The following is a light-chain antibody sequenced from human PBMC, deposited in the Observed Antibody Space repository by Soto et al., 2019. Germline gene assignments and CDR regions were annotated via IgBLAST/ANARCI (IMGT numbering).Light chain of an antibody. CDR3: QTWGTGFRV. CDR1: SGHSSYA. CDR2: LNSDGGR. Sequence: QSVLTQSPSASASLGASVKLTCTLSSGHSSYAIAWHQQQPEKGPRFLMKLNSDGGRTKGDGIPDRFSGSSSGAERYLTISSLQSEDEADYYCQTWGTGFRVFGGGTKVTVL. J-gene: IGLJ3*02. V-gene: IGLV4-69*01.